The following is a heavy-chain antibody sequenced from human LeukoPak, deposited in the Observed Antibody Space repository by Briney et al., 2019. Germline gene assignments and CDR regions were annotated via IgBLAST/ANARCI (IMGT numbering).Heavy chain of an antibody. CDR3: AKGGCSSTTCYLANP. J-gene: IGHJ5*02. CDR2: INKNGGDQ. D-gene: IGHD2-2*01. CDR1: GFTFSTYW. Sequence: GGSLRLSCAASGFTFSTYWMTWVRQAPGKGLEWVANINKNGGDQYYGDSVKGRFTISRDNSKNTLYLQMNSLTAEDTALYYCAKGGCSSTTCYLANPWGQGTLVTVSS. V-gene: IGHV3-7*02.